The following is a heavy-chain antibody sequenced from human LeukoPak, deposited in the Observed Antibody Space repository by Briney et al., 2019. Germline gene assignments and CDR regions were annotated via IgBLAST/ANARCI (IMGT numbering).Heavy chain of an antibody. CDR2: ISAYNGNT. CDR3: ARVDFWSGKLMDY. CDR1: GYTFTSYA. V-gene: IGHV1-18*01. J-gene: IGHJ4*02. Sequence: GASVKVSCKASGYTFTSYAMHWVRQAPGQRLEWMGWISAYNGNTNYAQRLQGRVTMTTDTSTSTAYMELRSLRSDDTAVYYCARVDFWSGKLMDYWGQGTLVTVSS. D-gene: IGHD3-3*01.